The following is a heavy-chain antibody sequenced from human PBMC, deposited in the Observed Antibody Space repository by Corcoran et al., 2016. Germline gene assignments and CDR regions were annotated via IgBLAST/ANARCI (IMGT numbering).Heavy chain of an antibody. V-gene: IGHV5-51*01. CDR3: ARHEGTGDGYNLYWYFDL. CDR2: IYPGDSDT. CDR1: GYSFTSYW. J-gene: IGHJ2*01. D-gene: IGHD5-12*01. Sequence: EVQLVQSGAEVKKPGESLKISCKGSGYSFTSYWIGWVRQMPGKGLEWMGIIYPGDSDTRYSPSFQGQVTISADKSISTAYLQWSSLKASDTAMYYCARHEGTGDGYNLYWYFDLWGRGTLVTVSS.